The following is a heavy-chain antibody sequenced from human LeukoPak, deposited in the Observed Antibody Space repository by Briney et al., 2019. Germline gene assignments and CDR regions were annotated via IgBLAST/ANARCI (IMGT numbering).Heavy chain of an antibody. D-gene: IGHD3-3*01. CDR3: ARDEYYDFWSGYSNY. CDR1: GYTFTSYG. J-gene: IGHJ4*02. CDR2: TSAYNGNT. Sequence: GASVKVSCKASGYTFTSYGISWVRQAPGQGLEWMGWTSAYNGNTNYAQKLQGRVTMTTDTSTSTAYMELRSLRSDDTAVYYCARDEYYDFWSGYSNYWGQGTLVTVSS. V-gene: IGHV1-18*01.